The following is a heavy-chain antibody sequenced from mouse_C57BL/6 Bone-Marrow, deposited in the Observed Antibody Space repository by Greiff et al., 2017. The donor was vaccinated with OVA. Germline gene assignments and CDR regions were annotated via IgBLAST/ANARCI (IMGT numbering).Heavy chain of an antibody. D-gene: IGHD6-2*01. V-gene: IGHV3-6*01. J-gene: IGHJ2*01. CDR3: ARDLFPDY. Sequence: EVQLVESGPGLVKPSQSLSLTCSVTGYSITSGYYWNWIRQFPGNKLEWMGYISYDGSNNYNPSLKNRISITRDTSKNQFFLKLNSVTTEDTATYYCARDLFPDYWGQGTTLTVSS. CDR1: GYSITSGYY. CDR2: ISYDGSN.